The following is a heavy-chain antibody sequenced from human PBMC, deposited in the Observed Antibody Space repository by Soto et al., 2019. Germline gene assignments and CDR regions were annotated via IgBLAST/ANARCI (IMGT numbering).Heavy chain of an antibody. CDR1: GYSISSGYY. Sequence: PSETLSLTCAVSGYSISSGYYWGWIRQPPGKGLEWIGSIYHSGSTYYNPSLKSRVTISVDTSKNQFSLKLSSVTAADTAVYYCARDPYYDFWSGSFDYWGPGTTVTVSS. D-gene: IGHD3-3*01. J-gene: IGHJ4*02. V-gene: IGHV4-38-2*02. CDR3: ARDPYYDFWSGSFDY. CDR2: IYHSGST.